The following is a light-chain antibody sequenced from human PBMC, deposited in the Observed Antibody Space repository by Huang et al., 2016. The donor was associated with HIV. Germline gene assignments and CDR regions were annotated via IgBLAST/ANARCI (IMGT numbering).Light chain of an antibody. CDR2: RAS. Sequence: EIVLAQSPGSLSLSPGERATLSCRASQSVGTYLAWYQQGAGQAPRLLIYRASSRATGISDRFSGSGSGTDFTLTITRLEPEDFAVYYCHQYGNTPWTFGQGTKVDIK. CDR3: HQYGNTPWT. CDR1: QSVGTY. J-gene: IGKJ1*01. V-gene: IGKV3-20*01.